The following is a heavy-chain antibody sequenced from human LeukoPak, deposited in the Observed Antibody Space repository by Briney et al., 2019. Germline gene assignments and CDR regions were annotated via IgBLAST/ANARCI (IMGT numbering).Heavy chain of an antibody. J-gene: IGHJ4*02. CDR3: QKTAYDILTGYRPFDY. D-gene: IGHD3-9*01. CDR2: IYHSGST. Sequence: SDTLSLTCAVSGGSISSSNWWSWVRQPPGKGLEWIGEIYHSGSTNYNPSLKSRVTISVDTSKNQSSLKLSSVTAADTAFFFKQKTAYDILTGYRPFDYWGQGTLVTVSS. CDR1: GGSISSSNW. V-gene: IGHV4-4*02.